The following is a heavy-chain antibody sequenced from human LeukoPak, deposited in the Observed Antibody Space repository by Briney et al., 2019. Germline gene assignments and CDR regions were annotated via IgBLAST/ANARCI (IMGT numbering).Heavy chain of an antibody. CDR2: ISSSSSYI. J-gene: IGHJ6*02. CDR1: GFTFSSYS. CDR3: ARLGLMYYYGSESSPHSMDV. V-gene: IGHV3-21*01. Sequence: GGSLRLSCAASGFTFSSYSMNWVRQAPGKGLEWVSSISSSSSYIYYADSVKGRFTISRDNAKNSLYLQMNSLRAEDTAVYYCARLGLMYYYGSESSPHSMDVWGQGTTVTVSS. D-gene: IGHD3-10*01.